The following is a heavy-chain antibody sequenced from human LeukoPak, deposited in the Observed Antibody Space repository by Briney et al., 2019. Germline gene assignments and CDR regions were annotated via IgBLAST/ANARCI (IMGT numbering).Heavy chain of an antibody. V-gene: IGHV1-2*02. Sequence: GASVKLCCKASGYTFTGYYMHWVRQAPGQGLGGMGWINPNSGGTNYAQKFQGRVTMTRDTSISTAYMELSRLRSDDTAVYYRARDPIAVAGPYFDYWGQGTLVTVSS. D-gene: IGHD6-19*01. CDR2: INPNSGGT. CDR3: ARDPIAVAGPYFDY. J-gene: IGHJ4*02. CDR1: GYTFTGYY.